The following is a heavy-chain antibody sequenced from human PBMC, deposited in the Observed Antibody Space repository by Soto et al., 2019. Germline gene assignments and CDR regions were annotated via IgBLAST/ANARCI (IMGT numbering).Heavy chain of an antibody. CDR2: ISYDGSNS. Sequence: LRLSCAASGFTFSSYTMHWVRQAPGKGLDWVALISYDGSNSYYADSVKGRFTISRDNSKNTLYLQMNGLRPDDTAVYYCTAPGHTSVLYYFDYWGQGALVTVSS. CDR1: GFTFSSYT. J-gene: IGHJ4*02. CDR3: TAPGHTSVLYYFDY. D-gene: IGHD3-16*01. V-gene: IGHV3-30-3*01.